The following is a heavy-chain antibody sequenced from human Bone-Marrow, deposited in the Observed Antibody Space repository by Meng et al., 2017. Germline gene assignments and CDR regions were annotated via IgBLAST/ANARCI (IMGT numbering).Heavy chain of an antibody. CDR2: MNPNSGTT. D-gene: IGHD3-10*01. CDR3: ARLGYYGSGSYWSFIYYYYGMDV. Sequence: ASVKVSCKASGGTRPFRRDGIIWVRQATGQGLEWMGWMNPNSGTTGYAQKFQGRVTMTRNTSISTAYMELSSLRSEDTAVYYCARLGYYGSGSYWSFIYYYYGMDVWGQGTTVTVSS. V-gene: IGHV1-8*01. J-gene: IGHJ6*02. CDR1: GGTRPFRRDG.